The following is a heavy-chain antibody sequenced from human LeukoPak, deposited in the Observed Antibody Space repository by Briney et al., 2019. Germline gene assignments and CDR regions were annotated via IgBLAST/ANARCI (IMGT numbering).Heavy chain of an antibody. CDR2: INHNGNVN. CDR3: ARGGGLDV. Sequence: GGSLRLSCAASGFTFSSYWMNWARQAPGKGLEWVASINHNGNVNYCVDSVKGRFTISRDNAKNSLCLQMSNLRTEDTAVYFCARGGGLDVWGQGATVTVSS. V-gene: IGHV3-7*03. CDR1: GFTFSSYW. J-gene: IGHJ6*02. D-gene: IGHD3-16*01.